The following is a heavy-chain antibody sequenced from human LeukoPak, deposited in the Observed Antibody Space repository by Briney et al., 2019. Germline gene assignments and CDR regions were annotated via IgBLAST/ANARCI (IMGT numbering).Heavy chain of an antibody. Sequence: ASVKVSCKASGYTFTGYYMHWVRQAPGQGLEWMGWINPNSGGTKYAQKFQGRVTMTSDASISTAYMEPSSLRSDDTAVYYCASRPDQHLLYYFDYWGQGALVTVSS. CDR2: INPNSGGT. CDR3: ASRPDQHLLYYFDY. CDR1: GYTFTGYY. V-gene: IGHV1-2*02. J-gene: IGHJ4*02. D-gene: IGHD2-15*01.